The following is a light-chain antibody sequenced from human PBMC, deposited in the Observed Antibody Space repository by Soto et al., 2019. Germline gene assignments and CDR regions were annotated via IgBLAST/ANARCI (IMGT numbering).Light chain of an antibody. J-gene: IGLJ1*01. CDR1: KNDIGVYDF. CDR3: KSYAGSNTYV. Sequence: QSALTQPPSASGSPGQSVTISCTGTKNDIGVYDFVSWYQHHPGKAPRLIIYEVVQRPSGVPDRFSGSKSGNTASLTVSGLQAADEAGYFCKSYAGSNTYVFGSGTKATVL. CDR2: EVV. V-gene: IGLV2-8*01.